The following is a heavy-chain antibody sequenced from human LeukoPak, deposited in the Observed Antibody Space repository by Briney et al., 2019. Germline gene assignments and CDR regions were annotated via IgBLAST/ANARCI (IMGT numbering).Heavy chain of an antibody. V-gene: IGHV5-51*01. J-gene: IGHJ4*02. CDR1: GYSFFSYW. CDR2: IYPGDSDT. CDR3: ARRGIAARVPPDY. D-gene: IGHD6-6*01. Sequence: GESLKISCKGSGYSFFSYWIGWVRQMPGKGLGWMGIIYPGDSDTRYRPSFEGQVTISADKSINTAYLQWSSLKASDTAMSYCARRGIAARVPPDYWGQGTLVTVSS.